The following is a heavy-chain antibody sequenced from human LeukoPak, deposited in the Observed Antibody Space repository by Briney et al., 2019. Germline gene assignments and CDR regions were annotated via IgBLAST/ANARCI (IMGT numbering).Heavy chain of an antibody. Sequence: GGSLRLSCAASGFTFSSYAMSWVRQAPGKGLEWVSAISGSGGSTYYADSVKGRFTISRDNSKNTLYLQMTSLSAEDTAVYYCAKYEKMMVRGAAISYWGQGTLVTVSS. J-gene: IGHJ4*02. CDR2: ISGSGGST. CDR3: AKYEKMMVRGAAISY. D-gene: IGHD3-10*01. V-gene: IGHV3-23*01. CDR1: GFTFSSYA.